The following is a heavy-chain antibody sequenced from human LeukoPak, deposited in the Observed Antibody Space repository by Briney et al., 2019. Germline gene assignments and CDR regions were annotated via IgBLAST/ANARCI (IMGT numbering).Heavy chain of an antibody. Sequence: SETLSLTCTVSGGSISSGGYYWSWIRQPPGKGLEWIGYIYHSGSTYYSPSLKSRVTISVDRSKNQFSLKLSSVTAADTAVYYCARDEPRITIFGVVPLYYFDYWGQGTLVTVSS. CDR1: GGSISSGGYY. CDR3: ARDEPRITIFGVVPLYYFDY. V-gene: IGHV4-30-2*01. CDR2: IYHSGST. D-gene: IGHD3-3*01. J-gene: IGHJ4*02.